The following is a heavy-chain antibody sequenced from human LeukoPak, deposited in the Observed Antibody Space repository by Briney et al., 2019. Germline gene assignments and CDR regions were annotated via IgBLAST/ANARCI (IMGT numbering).Heavy chain of an antibody. D-gene: IGHD4/OR15-4a*01. Sequence: GGSLRLSCAASGFSFSSYAMNWVRQAPGKGLEWVSVIYSGGSTYYADSVKGRFTISRDNSKNTLYLQMNSLRAEDTAVYYCARRAGAYSHPYDYWGQGTLVTVSS. V-gene: IGHV3-53*01. CDR2: IYSGGST. CDR3: ARRAGAYSHPYDY. CDR1: GFSFSSYA. J-gene: IGHJ4*02.